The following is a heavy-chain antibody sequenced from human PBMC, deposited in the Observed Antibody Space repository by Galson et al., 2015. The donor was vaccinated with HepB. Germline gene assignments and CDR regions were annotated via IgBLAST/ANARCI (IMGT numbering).Heavy chain of an antibody. Sequence: SVKVSCKASGFSLSNYGISWVRQAPGQGLEWMGWIGAYNENPNYAQKFQGRVTVTTDTSTNTAYMELRSLRSDDTAVYYCARARYSTSPPDYWGQGTLVTVSS. V-gene: IGHV1-18*01. CDR3: ARARYSTSPPDY. CDR2: IGAYNENP. J-gene: IGHJ4*02. CDR1: GFSLSNYG. D-gene: IGHD6-6*01.